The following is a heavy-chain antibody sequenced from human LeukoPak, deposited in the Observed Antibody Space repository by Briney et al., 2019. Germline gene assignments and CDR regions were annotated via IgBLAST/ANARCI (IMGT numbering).Heavy chain of an antibody. D-gene: IGHD4-17*01. Sequence: GRSLRLSCAASGFTFSSYGMHWVRQAPGKGLEWVAGISYDGSNKFYADSVKGRFTISRDNSKNTLYLQMNSLRAEDTAVYYCAKDPGTVTTLDRFDYWGQGTLVTVSS. CDR3: AKDPGTVTTLDRFDY. J-gene: IGHJ4*02. V-gene: IGHV3-30*18. CDR2: ISYDGSNK. CDR1: GFTFSSYG.